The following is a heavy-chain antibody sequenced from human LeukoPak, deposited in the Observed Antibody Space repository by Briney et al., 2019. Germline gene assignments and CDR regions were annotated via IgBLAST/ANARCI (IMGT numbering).Heavy chain of an antibody. J-gene: IGHJ6*03. D-gene: IGHD6-13*01. Sequence: SETLSLTCAVYGGSFSGYYWSWIRQPQGKGLEWIGEINHSGSTNYNPSLKSRVTISVDTSKNQFSLKLSSVTAADTAVYYCARGLGGRIAAAGTRYYYYYYMDVWGKGTTVTVSS. CDR2: INHSGST. CDR1: GGSFSGYY. V-gene: IGHV4-34*01. CDR3: ARGLGGRIAAAGTRYYYYYYMDV.